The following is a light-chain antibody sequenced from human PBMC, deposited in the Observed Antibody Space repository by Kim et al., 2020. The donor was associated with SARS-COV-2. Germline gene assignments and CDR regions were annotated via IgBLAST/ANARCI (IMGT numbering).Light chain of an antibody. CDR2: VGTGGIVG. J-gene: IGLJ2*01. CDR3: GADHGSGSNFVVV. V-gene: IGLV9-49*01. CDR1: GGYINHK. Sequence: QPVLTQPPSASASQGASVTLTCTLSGGYINHKVDWYQQRPGKGPRFVMRVGTGGIVGSKGDGIPDRFSVLGSGLNRFLSIKNIQEEDESDYFCGADHGSGSNFVVVFGGGTQLTVL.